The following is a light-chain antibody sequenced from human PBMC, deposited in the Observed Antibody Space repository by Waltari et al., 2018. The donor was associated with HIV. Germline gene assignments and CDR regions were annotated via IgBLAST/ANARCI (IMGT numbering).Light chain of an antibody. CDR2: RNN. J-gene: IGLJ2*01. V-gene: IGLV10-54*01. Sequence: QAGLTQPHSVSKGLRQTATLTCTGNSHNVGNQGAAWLQQHQGHPPKLLSYRNNNRPSGISERLSASRSGNTASLTITGLQPEDEADYYCSAWDSSLSAVVFGGGTKLTVL. CDR1: SHNVGNQG. CDR3: SAWDSSLSAVV.